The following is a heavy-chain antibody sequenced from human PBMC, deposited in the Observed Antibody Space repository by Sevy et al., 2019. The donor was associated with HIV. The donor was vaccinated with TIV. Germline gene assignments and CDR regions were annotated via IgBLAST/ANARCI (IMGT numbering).Heavy chain of an antibody. Sequence: TLSLTCTVSGGSINNYFWSWIRQPPGKGLEWIGYIYYSGSTNYNPSLKSRVTISVDTSKTQFSLKLTSVTAADTAVYYCARESIAAIGDFDYWGQGTLVTVSS. CDR1: GGSINNYF. D-gene: IGHD6-13*01. CDR3: ARESIAAIGDFDY. J-gene: IGHJ4*02. CDR2: IYYSGST. V-gene: IGHV4-59*01.